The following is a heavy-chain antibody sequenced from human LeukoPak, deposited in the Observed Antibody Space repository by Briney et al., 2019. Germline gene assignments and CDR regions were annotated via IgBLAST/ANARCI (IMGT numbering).Heavy chain of an antibody. Sequence: ASVKVSXKTSGYTFSGYFIHWMRQAAGQGLEWMGRINSNSGATEYGQNFQGRVAMSRDTSISTASMELSWLTSDDTAVYYCARDLSSTPNWEFDYWGQGTLVTVSS. V-gene: IGHV1-2*06. CDR3: ARDLSSTPNWEFDY. D-gene: IGHD7-27*01. J-gene: IGHJ4*02. CDR1: GYTFSGYF. CDR2: INSNSGAT.